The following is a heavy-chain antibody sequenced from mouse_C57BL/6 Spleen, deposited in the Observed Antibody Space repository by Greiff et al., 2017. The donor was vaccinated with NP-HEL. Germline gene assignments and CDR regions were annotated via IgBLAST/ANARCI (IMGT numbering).Heavy chain of an antibody. CDR2: ISSGGSYT. D-gene: IGHD2-4*01. CDR3: ARWDYDEKSFAY. V-gene: IGHV5-6*01. CDR1: GFTFSSYG. J-gene: IGHJ3*01. Sequence: EVMLVESGGDLVKPGGSLKLSCAASGFTFSSYGMSWVRQTPDKRLEWVATISSGGSYTYYPDSVKGRFTISRDNAKNTLYLQMSSLKSEDTAMYYCARWDYDEKSFAYWGQGTLVTVSA.